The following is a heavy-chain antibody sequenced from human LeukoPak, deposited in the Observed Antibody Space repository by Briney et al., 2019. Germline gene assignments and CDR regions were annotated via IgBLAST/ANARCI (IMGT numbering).Heavy chain of an antibody. Sequence: PGGSLRLSCAASGFTFSSYWMHWVRQAPGKGVVWVSRINSDGSSTRYADSVKGRFTISRDNAKNTLYLQMNSLRAEDTAVYYCARDSGYSYGLPDYWGQGTLVTVSS. J-gene: IGHJ4*02. D-gene: IGHD5-18*01. CDR1: GFTFSSYW. CDR2: INSDGSST. CDR3: ARDSGYSYGLPDY. V-gene: IGHV3-74*01.